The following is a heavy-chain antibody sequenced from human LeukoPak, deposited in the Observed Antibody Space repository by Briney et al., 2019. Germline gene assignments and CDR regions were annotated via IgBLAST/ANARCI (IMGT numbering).Heavy chain of an antibody. D-gene: IGHD6-6*01. J-gene: IGHJ4*02. CDR2: IYPADSDT. V-gene: IGHV5-51*01. CDR1: GYNYGIHW. Sequence: GESLKISCEGSGYNYGIHWIAWVRQKPGQGLEWMGVIYPADSDTTYSPSFQGQVTISADKSISITYLQWRSLKASDTAMYYCARPGSTSSHYFDYWGQGTLVTVSS. CDR3: ARPGSTSSHYFDY.